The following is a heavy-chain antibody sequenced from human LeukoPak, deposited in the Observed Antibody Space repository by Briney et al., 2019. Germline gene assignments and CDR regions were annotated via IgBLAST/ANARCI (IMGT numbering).Heavy chain of an antibody. CDR3: ARNTDY. CDR2: IKPDGSEK. CDR1: GFTFCCYW. J-gene: IGHJ4*02. D-gene: IGHD2/OR15-2a*01. Sequence: GGSLRLFCAASGFTFCCYWMIWVRQAPGKGLEGVANIKPDGSEKYYVDSLKGRFTISRDNAKNSLYLQMNSLRAEDSAGYYCARNTDYLGQGTLVTVSS. V-gene: IGHV3-7*01.